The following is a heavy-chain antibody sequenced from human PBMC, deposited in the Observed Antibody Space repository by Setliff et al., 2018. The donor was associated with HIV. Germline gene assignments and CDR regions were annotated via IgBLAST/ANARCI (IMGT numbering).Heavy chain of an antibody. Sequence: SETLSLTCAVYDGSFSAYYWSWIRQPPGKGLEWIGQINHSGSTNYNPSLRSRVTMSVDTSKNQFSLKLTSVTAADTAVYYCARHDSGGYYSLDYWGQGTLVTVSS. J-gene: IGHJ4*02. D-gene: IGHD3-22*01. CDR2: INHSGST. CDR3: ARHDSGGYYSLDY. CDR1: DGSFSAYY. V-gene: IGHV4-34*10.